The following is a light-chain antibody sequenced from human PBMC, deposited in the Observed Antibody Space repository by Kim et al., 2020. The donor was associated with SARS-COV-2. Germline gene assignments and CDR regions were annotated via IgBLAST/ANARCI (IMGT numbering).Light chain of an antibody. V-gene: IGLV1-44*01. CDR1: SSKVGSKT. J-gene: IGLJ2*01. CDR2: TKN. Sequence: GQRVTISCSGSSSKVGSKTVNWYQQLPGTAPKLLIHTKNQRPSGVPDRFSGSKSGTSASLAISGLQSEDEADYYCAAWDDSLNGVVFGGGTQLTVL. CDR3: AAWDDSLNGVV.